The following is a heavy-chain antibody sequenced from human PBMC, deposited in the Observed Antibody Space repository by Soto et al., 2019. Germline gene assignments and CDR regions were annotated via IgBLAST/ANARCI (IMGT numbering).Heavy chain of an antibody. J-gene: IGHJ4*02. CDR2: ISSNGGST. V-gene: IGHV3-64D*09. CDR3: VKDHPELDYYFDY. CDR1: GFTFSSYA. Sequence: GGSLRLSCSASGFTFSSYAMHWVRQAPGKGLEYVSAISSNGGSTYYADSVKGRFTISRDNSKNTLYLQMSSLRAEDTSVYYCVKDHPELDYYFDYWGQGTLVTVSS. D-gene: IGHD1-1*01.